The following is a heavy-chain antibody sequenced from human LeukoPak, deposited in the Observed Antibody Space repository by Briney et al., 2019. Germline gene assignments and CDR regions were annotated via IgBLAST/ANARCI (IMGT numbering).Heavy chain of an antibody. CDR2: ISSSSSYI. CDR3: ARGYDILTGYYY. CDR1: GFTFSSYS. J-gene: IGHJ4*02. V-gene: IGHV3-21*04. D-gene: IGHD3-9*01. Sequence: GGSLRLSCAASGFTFSSYSMNWVRQAPGKGLEWVSSISSSSSYIYYADSVKGRFTISRDNAKNSLYLQMNSLRADDTAVYYCARGYDILTGYYYWGQGTLVTVSS.